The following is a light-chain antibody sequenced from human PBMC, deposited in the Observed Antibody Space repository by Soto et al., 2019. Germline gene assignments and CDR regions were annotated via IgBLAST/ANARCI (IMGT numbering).Light chain of an antibody. Sequence: QSVLTQPPSASGTPGQRVTISCSGTTSNIGSNWVYWYQQLPGTAPKLLIYNNNQRPSGVPDRFSGSKSGTSASLAITGLRSDDEADYYCATWDDDLYTPIIGGGTKVTVL. CDR2: NNN. V-gene: IGLV1-47*02. CDR3: ATWDDDLYTPI. CDR1: TSNIGSNW. J-gene: IGLJ2*01.